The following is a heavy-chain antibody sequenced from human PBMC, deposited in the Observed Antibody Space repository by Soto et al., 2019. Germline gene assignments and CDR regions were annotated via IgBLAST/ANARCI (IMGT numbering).Heavy chain of an antibody. J-gene: IGHJ4*02. V-gene: IGHV3-30-3*01. CDR3: ARASIAVAGFHYFDY. CDR1: GFTFSSYA. Sequence: GGSLRLSCAASGFTFSSYAMHWVRQAPGKGLEWVAVISYDGSNKYYADSVKGRFTISRDNSKNTLYLQMNSLRAEDTAVYYCARASIAVAGFHYFDYWGQGTLVTVSS. CDR2: ISYDGSNK. D-gene: IGHD6-19*01.